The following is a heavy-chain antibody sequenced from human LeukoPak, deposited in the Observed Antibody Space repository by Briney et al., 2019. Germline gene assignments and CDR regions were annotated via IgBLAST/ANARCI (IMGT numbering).Heavy chain of an antibody. V-gene: IGHV3-7*01. J-gene: IGHJ4*02. D-gene: IGHD3-3*01. Sequence: GASLRLSCAASGFTFSSYWMSWVRQAPGKGLEWVANIKQDGSEKYYVDSVKGRFTISRDNAKNSLYLQMNSLRAEDTAVYYCARAQVPFCYYDFWSGSFDYWGQGTLVTVSS. CDR2: IKQDGSEK. CDR3: ARAQVPFCYYDFWSGSFDY. CDR1: GFTFSSYW.